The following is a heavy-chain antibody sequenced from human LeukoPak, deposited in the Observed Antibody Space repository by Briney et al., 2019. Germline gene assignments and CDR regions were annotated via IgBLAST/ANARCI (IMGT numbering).Heavy chain of an antibody. CDR3: TNGDCRGGRCSSGAY. V-gene: IGHV3-30*02. CDR2: TRDDGSKN. J-gene: IGHJ4*02. Sequence: GGSLRLSCAASGFTFRSYGMHWVRQAPGKGLEWVAYTRDDGSKNWYGDSVKGRFTISRDNPKNTLSLQMKSLRGEDTAVYYCTNGDCRGGRCSSGAYWGQGTLVTVSS. D-gene: IGHD2-15*01. CDR1: GFTFRSYG.